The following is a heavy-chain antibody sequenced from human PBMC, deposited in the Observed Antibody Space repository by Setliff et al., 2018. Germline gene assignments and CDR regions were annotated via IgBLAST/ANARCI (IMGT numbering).Heavy chain of an antibody. CDR1: GGSISNYY. J-gene: IGHJ6*02. CDR3: ARGPDLTAVGNQYFYGLDV. CDR2: VYNGGST. D-gene: IGHD3-9*01. Sequence: SETLSLTCSVSGGSISNYYWSWIRQSPGKGLEWIGYVYNGGSTDYNPSVKSRVTISLDTSKNQVSLRLTSVTAADTAVYFCARGPDLTAVGNQYFYGLDVWGRGATVTV. V-gene: IGHV4-59*01.